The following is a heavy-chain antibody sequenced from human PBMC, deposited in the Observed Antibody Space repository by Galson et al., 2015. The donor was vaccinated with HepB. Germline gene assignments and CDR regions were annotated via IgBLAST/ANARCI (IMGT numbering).Heavy chain of an antibody. CDR3: ARGELAVVVTAPYYYYGMDV. CDR1: GGTFSSYA. CDR2: IIPIFGTA. J-gene: IGHJ6*02. D-gene: IGHD2-21*02. Sequence: SVKVSCKASGGTFSSYAISWVRQAPGQGLEWMGGIIPIFGTANYAQKFQGRVTTTADESTSTAYMELSSLRSEDTAVYYCARGELAVVVTAPYYYYGMDVWGQGTTVTVSS. V-gene: IGHV1-69*13.